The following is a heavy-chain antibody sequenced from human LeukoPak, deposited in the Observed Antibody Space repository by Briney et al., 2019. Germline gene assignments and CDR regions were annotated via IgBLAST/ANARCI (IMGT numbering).Heavy chain of an antibody. CDR3: ARGPLAFRRVAGIFS. V-gene: IGHV4-34*01. Sequence: SETLSLTCAVSGGSFDGYSYTWIRQPPGKGLEWIGEIIHSGGTSYNPSLKSRLTISVDTSRKQFSLKLTSVTAADTALYFCARGPLAFRRVAGIFSWGRGTQVTVSS. J-gene: IGHJ5*02. D-gene: IGHD6-19*01. CDR1: GGSFDGYS. CDR2: IIHSGGT.